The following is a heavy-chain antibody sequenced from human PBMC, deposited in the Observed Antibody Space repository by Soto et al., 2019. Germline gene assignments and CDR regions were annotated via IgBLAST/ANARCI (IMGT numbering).Heavy chain of an antibody. CDR2: IVPTVDTS. CDR1: GVTFSSYA. J-gene: IGHJ6*02. V-gene: IGHV1-69*05. CDR3: AREGVAPYYYYGMDV. Sequence: PVKVCSKACGVTFSSYAITWVRQAPGQGLEWMGGIVPTVDTSTYAQKFQGRVTMTTDTSTSTVYMELRSLRSDDTAVYYCAREGVAPYYYYGMDVWGQGTTVTVSS. D-gene: IGHD5-12*01.